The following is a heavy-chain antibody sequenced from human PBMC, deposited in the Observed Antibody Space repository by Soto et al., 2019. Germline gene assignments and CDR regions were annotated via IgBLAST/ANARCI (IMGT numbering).Heavy chain of an antibody. D-gene: IGHD3-22*01. CDR3: AGGAYYYDSSGLSY. CDR1: GFTFSSYS. V-gene: IGHV3-48*01. CDR2: ISSSSSTI. Sequence: EVQLVESGGGLVQPGGSLRLSCAASGFTFSSYSMNWVRQAPGKGLEWVSYISSSSSTIYYADSVKGRFTISRDNAKNSLYLQMNSLRAEDTAVYYCAGGAYYYDSSGLSYWGQGTLVTVSS. J-gene: IGHJ4*02.